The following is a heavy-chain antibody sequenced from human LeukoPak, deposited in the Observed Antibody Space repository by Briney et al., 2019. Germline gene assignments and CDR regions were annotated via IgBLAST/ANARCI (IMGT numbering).Heavy chain of an antibody. CDR2: INAGNGNT. CDR1: GYTFNNYD. D-gene: IGHD6-13*01. Sequence: ASVKVSCKASGYTFNNYDISWVRQAPGQGLEWMGWINAGNGNTKYSQKFQGRVTITRDTSASTAYMELSSLRSEDTAVYYCARDPSSWYDPPDYWGQGTLVTVSS. CDR3: ARDPSSWYDPPDY. V-gene: IGHV1-3*01. J-gene: IGHJ4*02.